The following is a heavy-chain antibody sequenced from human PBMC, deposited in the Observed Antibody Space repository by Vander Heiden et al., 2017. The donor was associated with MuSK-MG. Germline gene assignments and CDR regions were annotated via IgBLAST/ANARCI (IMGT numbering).Heavy chain of an antibody. CDR3: ARPGSDLQSDRFFDS. D-gene: IGHD3-22*01. V-gene: IGHV4-34*02. J-gene: IGHJ4*02. Sequence: QVQLQQWGAGLLRHSETLSLSCAVYGVSFKGYYAGWSRQPPGKGLEWIGEISHSGSTVYNRSLSSRLSMSLDTSRNHLALRLSSVTAADTAVYYCARPGSDLQSDRFFDSWGQGTLVTVSS. CDR1: GVSFKGYY. CDR2: ISHSGST.